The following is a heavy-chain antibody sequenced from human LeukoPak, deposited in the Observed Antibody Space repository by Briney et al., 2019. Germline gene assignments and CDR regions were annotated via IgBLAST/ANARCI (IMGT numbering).Heavy chain of an antibody. CDR3: VEDVVVIVAAKPGI. V-gene: IGHV3-23*01. D-gene: IGHD2-15*01. Sequence: GGSLRLSCAASGFTFSSYAMSWVRQAPGKGLEWVSSISSSGDSAYYADAVKGRFTISRDNSKNTLYLQMNSLRAEDTAVYYCVEDVVVIVAAKPGIWGQGTLVAVSS. CDR2: ISSSGDSA. J-gene: IGHJ1*01. CDR1: GFTFSSYA.